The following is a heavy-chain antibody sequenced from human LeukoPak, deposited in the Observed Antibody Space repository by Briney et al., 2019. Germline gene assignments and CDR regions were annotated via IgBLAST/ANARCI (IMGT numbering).Heavy chain of an antibody. V-gene: IGHV4-38-2*02. CDR2: TSQRGST. D-gene: IGHD1-26*01. CDR3: ARGVYGSQDS. CDR1: GQSLDSTYY. J-gene: IGHJ4*02. Sequence: PSGTLSLTCTVSGQSLDSTYYWAWIRQPPGKLLEWIGSTSQRGSTYYKPSLKSRLAISVDMSKNQILLRLTSVTATDTAMYYCARGVYGSQDSWGRGTLVTVSS.